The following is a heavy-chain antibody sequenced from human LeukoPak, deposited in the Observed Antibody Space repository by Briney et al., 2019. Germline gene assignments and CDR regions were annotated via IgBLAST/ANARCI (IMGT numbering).Heavy chain of an antibody. CDR3: ARYRSYYDSSGYYSYYFDY. J-gene: IGHJ4*02. CDR1: GFTFSSYG. CDR2: ISGSGGST. V-gene: IGHV3-23*01. Sequence: GGSLRLSCAASGFTFSSYGMSWVRQAPGKGLEWVSAISGSGGSTYYADSVKGRFTISRDNSKNTLYLQMNSLRAEDTAVYYCARYRSYYDSSGYYSYYFDYWGQGTLVTVSS. D-gene: IGHD3-22*01.